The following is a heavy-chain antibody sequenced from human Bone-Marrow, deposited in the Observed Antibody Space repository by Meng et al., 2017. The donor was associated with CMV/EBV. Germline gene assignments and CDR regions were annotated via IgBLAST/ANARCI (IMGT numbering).Heavy chain of an antibody. J-gene: IGHJ4*02. V-gene: IGHV3-23*01. CDR3: ARSSPLQFDY. CDR2: ISGSGGST. CDR1: GFTFSSYA. Sequence: GESLKISCAASGFTFSSYAMSWVRQAPGKGLEWVSAISGSGGSTYYADSVKGRFTISRDNSMNTLYLQMNTPRAEDTALYYCARSSPLQFDYWGQGTLVTVSS.